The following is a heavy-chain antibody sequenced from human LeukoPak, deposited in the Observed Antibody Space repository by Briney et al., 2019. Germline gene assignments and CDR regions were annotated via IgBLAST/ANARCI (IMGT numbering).Heavy chain of an antibody. CDR1: GGSISSYY. V-gene: IGHV4-4*07. D-gene: IGHD2-2*01. Sequence: SETLSLTCTVSGGSISSYYWIWIRQPAGKGLEWVGRIYSSGSTNYNPSLKSRVTMSVDTSKNQFSLKLSSVTAADTAVYYCARYASTAFDIWGQGTMVTVSS. J-gene: IGHJ3*02. CDR3: ARYASTAFDI. CDR2: IYSSGST.